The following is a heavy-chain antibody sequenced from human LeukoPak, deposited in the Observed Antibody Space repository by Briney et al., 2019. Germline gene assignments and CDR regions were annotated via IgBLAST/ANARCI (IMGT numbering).Heavy chain of an antibody. CDR2: ISCSGGST. Sequence: GGSLRLSCAASGFTFSSYAMSWVRQAPGKGLEWVSAISCSGGSTYYADSVKGRFTISRDNSKNTLYLQMNSLRAEDTAVYYCANDWGRETLSYYYYGMDVWGQGPTVTVSS. D-gene: IGHD3-16*01. J-gene: IGHJ6*02. CDR1: GFTFSSYA. CDR3: ANDWGRETLSYYYYGMDV. V-gene: IGHV3-23*01.